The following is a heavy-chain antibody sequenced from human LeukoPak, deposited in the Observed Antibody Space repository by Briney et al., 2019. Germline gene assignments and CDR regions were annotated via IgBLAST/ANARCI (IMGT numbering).Heavy chain of an antibody. D-gene: IGHD2-2*01. CDR2: INRDGSST. V-gene: IGHV3-74*01. J-gene: IGHJ4*02. CDR1: GFTFSSYW. CDR3: ARAGGDCSSTSCYSIPLDY. Sequence: PGGSLRLSCAASGFTFSSYWMHWVRQAPGKGLVWVSRINRDGSSTSYADSVKGRFTISRDNAKNTLYLQMNSLRAEDSAVYYCARAGGDCSSTSCYSIPLDYWGQGTLVTVSS.